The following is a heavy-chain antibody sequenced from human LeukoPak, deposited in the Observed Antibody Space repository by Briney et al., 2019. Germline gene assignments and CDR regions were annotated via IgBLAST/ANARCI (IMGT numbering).Heavy chain of an antibody. CDR1: GYRFTSYW. J-gene: IGHJ3*02. D-gene: IGHD5-18*01. CDR2: IYPGDSDT. CDR3: ASRWIQDGFDI. V-gene: IGHV5-51*01. Sequence: GESLKISCKGSGYRFTSYWIGWVRQKPGKGLEWMGIIYPGDSDTRYSPSFQGQVTISADRSISTAYLQWSSLKASDTAMYYCASRWIQDGFDIWGQGTMVTVSS.